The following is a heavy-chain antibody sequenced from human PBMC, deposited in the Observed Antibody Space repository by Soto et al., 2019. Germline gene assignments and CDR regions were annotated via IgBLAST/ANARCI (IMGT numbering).Heavy chain of an antibody. V-gene: IGHV4-59*01. CDR2: IYYSGST. CDR1: GGSISSYY. CDR3: AREADSGDYFDY. D-gene: IGHD4-17*01. J-gene: IGHJ4*02. Sequence: SETLSLTCTVSGGSISSYYWSWIRQPPGKGLEWIGYIYYSGSTNYNPSLKSRVTISVDTSKNQFSLKLSSVTAADTAVYYCAREADSGDYFDYWGQGTLVTVSS.